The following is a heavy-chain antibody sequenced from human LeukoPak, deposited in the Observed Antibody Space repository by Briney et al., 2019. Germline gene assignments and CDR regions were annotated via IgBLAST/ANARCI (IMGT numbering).Heavy chain of an antibody. CDR3: ARGVEVVPTAMGVYYYYFMDV. Sequence: PGGSLRLPCALSGFTFSKFWINWVRLAPGKGLVWVSRISADGRTTDYADSVRGRFSISRDNAKNTVCLQMNSLRAEDTAVYYCARGVEVVPTAMGVYYYYFMDVGGQGTTVTVSS. D-gene: IGHD2-2*01. CDR2: ISADGRTT. V-gene: IGHV3-74*01. CDR1: GFTFSKFW. J-gene: IGHJ6*03.